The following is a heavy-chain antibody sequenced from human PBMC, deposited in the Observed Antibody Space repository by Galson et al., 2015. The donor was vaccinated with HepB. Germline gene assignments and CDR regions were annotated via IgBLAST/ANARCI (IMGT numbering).Heavy chain of an antibody. CDR3: ARNASDNSVLTAGLPFDS. CDR1: GFTFSKYV. CDR2: ISYDGSKR. V-gene: IGHV3-30*04. D-gene: IGHD2-21*02. Sequence: SLRLSCAASGFTFSKYVMHWVRQAPGKGLEWVALISYDGSKRYYADSVKGRFTISRDNSKNTLSPQLNSLGAEDTAFYYCARNASDNSVLTAGLPFDSCHQGALLSASS. J-gene: IGHJ4*02.